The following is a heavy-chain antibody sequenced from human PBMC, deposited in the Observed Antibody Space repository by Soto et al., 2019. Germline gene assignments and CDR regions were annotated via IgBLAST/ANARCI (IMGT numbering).Heavy chain of an antibody. CDR1: GFSLSTSGVG. CDR2: IYWDDDK. D-gene: IGHD2-21*01. CDR3: APAALFFCGESSQP. J-gene: IGHJ1*01. Sequence: QITLKESGPTLVKPTQTLTLTCTFSGFSLSTSGVGVGWIRQPPGKALEWLALIYWDDDKRYSPSLKSRLTTPEYTPKHQVALTLTTTVPVYAPRYCWAPAALFFCGESSQPGVQGPLVTVPP. V-gene: IGHV2-5*02.